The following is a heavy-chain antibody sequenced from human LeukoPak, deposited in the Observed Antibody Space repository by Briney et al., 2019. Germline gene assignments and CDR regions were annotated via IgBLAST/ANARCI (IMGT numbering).Heavy chain of an antibody. CDR2: ISSSSSYI. J-gene: IGHJ3*02. D-gene: IGHD1-14*01. CDR3: ARDEAEAAFDI. Sequence: GGSLRLSCAASGFTFSSYSMNWVRQAPGKGLEWVSSISSSSSYIYYADSVKGRFTISRDNAKNSLYLQMNSLRAEDTAVYYCARDEAEAAFDIWGQGTMVTVSS. CDR1: GFTFSSYS. V-gene: IGHV3-21*01.